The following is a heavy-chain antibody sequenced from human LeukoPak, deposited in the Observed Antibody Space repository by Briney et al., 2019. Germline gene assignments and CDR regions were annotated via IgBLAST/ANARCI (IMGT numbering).Heavy chain of an antibody. J-gene: IGHJ3*02. CDR3: ARSRNSYGSGSYYGDAFDI. D-gene: IGHD3-10*01. Sequence: GGSLRLSCAASGFTFDDYGMSWVRQAPGKGLEWVSGINWNGGSTGYADPVKGRFTISRDNAKKSLYLQMNSLRVEDTALYNCARSRNSYGSGSYYGDAFDIWGQGTMVTVSS. CDR2: INWNGGST. V-gene: IGHV3-20*01. CDR1: GFTFDDYG.